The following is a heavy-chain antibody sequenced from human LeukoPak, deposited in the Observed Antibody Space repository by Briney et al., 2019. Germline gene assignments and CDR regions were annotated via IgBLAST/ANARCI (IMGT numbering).Heavy chain of an antibody. V-gene: IGHV3-15*01. Sequence: GGPLRLSCAASGFTFSKAWMSWVRQAAGKGLVWLGRIKSNADDGTTDYAAPMKGRISISRDDLQNTLYLQLNSLKTEDKAVYYCSTYRWQYDSSGDDYWGQGTLVTVSS. CDR3: STYRWQYDSSGDDY. CDR1: GFTFSKAW. CDR2: IKSNADDGTT. D-gene: IGHD3-22*01. J-gene: IGHJ4*02.